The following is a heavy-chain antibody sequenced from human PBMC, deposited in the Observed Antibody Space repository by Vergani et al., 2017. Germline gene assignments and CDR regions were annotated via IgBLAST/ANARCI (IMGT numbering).Heavy chain of an antibody. CDR1: GYTFTSYY. CDR2: INPSGGST. Sequence: QVQLVQSGAEVKNPGASVKVSCKASGYTFTSYYMHWVRQAPGQGLEWMGIINPSGGSTSYAQKFQGRVTMTRDTSTSTVYMELSSLRSEDTAVYYCARRGVYYYDSSGYYYDQPLDAFDIWGQGTMVTVSS. CDR3: ARRGVYYYDSSGYYYDQPLDAFDI. V-gene: IGHV1-46*01. D-gene: IGHD3-22*01. J-gene: IGHJ3*02.